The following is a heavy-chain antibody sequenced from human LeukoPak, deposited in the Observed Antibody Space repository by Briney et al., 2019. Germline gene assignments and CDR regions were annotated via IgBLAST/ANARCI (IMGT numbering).Heavy chain of an antibody. CDR2: FYYSGST. Sequence: PSETLSLTCTVSGDSISSYYWSWIRQPPGKGLELIGHFYYSGSTNYNPSLKSRVTISVDTSKNQFSLKLSSVTAADTAVYYCARGTGELLDYWGQGTLVTVSS. CDR1: GDSISSYY. D-gene: IGHD3-10*01. CDR3: ARGTGELLDY. J-gene: IGHJ4*02. V-gene: IGHV4-59*08.